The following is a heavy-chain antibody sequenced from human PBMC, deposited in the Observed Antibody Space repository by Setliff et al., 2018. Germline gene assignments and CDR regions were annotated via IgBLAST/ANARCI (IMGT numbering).Heavy chain of an antibody. Sequence: ASVKVSCKASGYTFTNYALHWLRQAPGQRLEWMAYINGGNGNTHYSQKFRGRVTVTRDTSASTVFMELSTLRSEDTAVYYCARVPRFMDTRNAFDIWGQGTMVTVSS. CDR3: ARVPRFMDTRNAFDI. D-gene: IGHD5-18*01. CDR2: INGGNGNT. J-gene: IGHJ3*02. CDR1: GYTFTNYA. V-gene: IGHV1-3*01.